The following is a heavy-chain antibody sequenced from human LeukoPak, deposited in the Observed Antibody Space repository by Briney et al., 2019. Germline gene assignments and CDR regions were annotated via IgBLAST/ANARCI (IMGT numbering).Heavy chain of an antibody. CDR3: ARVAGNYYGSGSLFDY. CDR2: IYYSGST. V-gene: IGHV4-39*07. D-gene: IGHD3-10*01. Sequence: SETLSLTCTVSGGSISSSSYYWGWIRQPPGKGLEWIGSIYYSGSTYYNPSLKSRVTMSVDTSKNQFSLKLSSVTAADTAVYYCARVAGNYYGSGSLFDYWGQGTLVTVSS. J-gene: IGHJ4*02. CDR1: GGSISSSSYY.